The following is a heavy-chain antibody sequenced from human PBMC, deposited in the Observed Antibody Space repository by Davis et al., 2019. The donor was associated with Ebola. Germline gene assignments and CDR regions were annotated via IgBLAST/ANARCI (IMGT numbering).Heavy chain of an antibody. J-gene: IGHJ4*02. CDR3: ARSLESIPYYDILTGYRLDY. CDR2: IIPIFGTA. V-gene: IGHV1-69*13. D-gene: IGHD3-9*01. CDR1: GGTFSSYA. Sequence: SVKVSCKASGGTFSSYAISWVRQAPGQGLEWMGGIIPIFGTANYAQKFQGRVTITADESTSTAYMELSSLRSEDTAVYYCARSLESIPYYDILTGYRLDYWGQGTLVTVSS.